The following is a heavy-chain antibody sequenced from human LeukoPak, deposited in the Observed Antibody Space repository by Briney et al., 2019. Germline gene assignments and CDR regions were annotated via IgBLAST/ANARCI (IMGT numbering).Heavy chain of an antibody. CDR2: IIPMFGA. D-gene: IGHD2-21*01. CDR3: ARMSVIGPSQFDF. CDR1: GGTFSTHA. Sequence: SVKVSCKAPGGTFSTHAVSWVRQAPGQGLEWMGVIIPMFGANYAQNFRGRVTITTEESTSTAYMELSSLRSEDTAVYFCARMSVIGPSQFDFWGQGTLVTVSS. V-gene: IGHV1-69*05. J-gene: IGHJ4*02.